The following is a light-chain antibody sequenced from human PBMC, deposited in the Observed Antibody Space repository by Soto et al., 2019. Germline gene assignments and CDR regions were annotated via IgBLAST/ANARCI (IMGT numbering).Light chain of an antibody. V-gene: IGKV1-39*01. J-gene: IGKJ2*01. CDR2: AAS. CDR3: QQSYSTPYT. Sequence: DIQMTPSPSSLSASVGDRVNITCRASQSISRYLNWYQHKPGKAPKLLIYAASPLQSGVPSRFSGSGSGTDFTLTISSLQPEDFAAYYCQQSYSTPYTFGPGTKLEI. CDR1: QSISRY.